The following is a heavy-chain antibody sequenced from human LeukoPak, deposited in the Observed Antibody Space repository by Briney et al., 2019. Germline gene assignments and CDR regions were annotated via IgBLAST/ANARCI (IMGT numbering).Heavy chain of an antibody. CDR2: ISSSSSTI. J-gene: IGHJ5*02. CDR1: GLTFSSYS. CDR3: AREGHGSYGYNWFDP. Sequence: GGSLRLSCAASGLTFSSYSMNWVRQAPGKGLEWVSYISSSSSTIYYADSVKGRFTISRDNAKNSLYLQMNSLRAEDTAVYYCAREGHGSYGYNWFDPWGQGTLVTVS. V-gene: IGHV3-48*01. D-gene: IGHD1-26*01.